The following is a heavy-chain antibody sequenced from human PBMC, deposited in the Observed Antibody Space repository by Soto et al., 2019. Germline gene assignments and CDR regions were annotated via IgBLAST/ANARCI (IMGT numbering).Heavy chain of an antibody. CDR1: GYTFTSYG. Sequence: AAVKVSCKASGYTFTSYGISWVRQAPGQGLEWMGWISAYNGNTNYARKLQGRVTMTTDTSTSTAYMELRSLRSDDTAVYYCARGLAGPNWFDPWGQGTLVTVSS. CDR2: ISAYNGNT. V-gene: IGHV1-18*01. CDR3: ARGLAGPNWFDP. J-gene: IGHJ5*02. D-gene: IGHD6-19*01.